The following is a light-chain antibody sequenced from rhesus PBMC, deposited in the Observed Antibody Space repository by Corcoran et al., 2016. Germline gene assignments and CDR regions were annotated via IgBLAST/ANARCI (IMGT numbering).Light chain of an antibody. CDR3: QQSSNLYS. V-gene: IGKV3-24*04. Sequence: ETVVTQSPATLSLSPGERATLSCRASQSVGSYLAWYQQKPGQAPRLLIYGASSRAPGLPDRFSGSGSVTDFTLTISSLEPEDVGVYYCQQSSNLYSFGQGTKVEIK. CDR1: QSVGSY. J-gene: IGKJ2*01. CDR2: GAS.